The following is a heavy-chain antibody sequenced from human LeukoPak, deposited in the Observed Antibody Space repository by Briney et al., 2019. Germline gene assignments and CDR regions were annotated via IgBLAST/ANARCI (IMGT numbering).Heavy chain of an antibody. CDR1: EFSVGSNY. Sequence: GGSLRLSCAASEFSVGSNYMTWVRQAPGKGLEWVSGISWNSGSIGYADSVKGRFTISRDNAKNSLYLQMNSLRAEDTALYYCAKSLYYYDSSGYPSLFDYWGQGTLLTVSS. J-gene: IGHJ4*02. V-gene: IGHV3-9*01. D-gene: IGHD3-22*01. CDR3: AKSLYYYDSSGYPSLFDY. CDR2: ISWNSGSI.